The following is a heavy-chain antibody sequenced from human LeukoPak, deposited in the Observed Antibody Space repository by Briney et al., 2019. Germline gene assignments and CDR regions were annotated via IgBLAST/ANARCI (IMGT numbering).Heavy chain of an antibody. D-gene: IGHD3-3*01. V-gene: IGHV3-53*01. CDR2: IFGAATT. CDR1: GTTLTDTW. CDR3: ARAIQFGGYFDY. J-gene: IGHJ4*02. Sequence: GGSLRLSCAASGTTLTDTWMSWVRQAPGKGLEWVAVIFGAATTYYADSVKGRFTISRDNSKNTLYLQMNSLRAEDTAVYYCARAIQFGGYFDYWGQGTLVTVST.